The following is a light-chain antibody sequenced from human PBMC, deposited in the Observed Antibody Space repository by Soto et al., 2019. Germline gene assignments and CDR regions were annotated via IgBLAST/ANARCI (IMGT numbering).Light chain of an antibody. Sequence: QSVLTQPPSASGTPGQRVTISCSGSSSNIGSNYVYWYQQLPGTAPKLLIYRNNQRPSGVPDRFSGSKSGTSASLAISGRRSEDEADYYCAAWDDSLSGPNWVFGGGTKLTVL. CDR2: RNN. CDR1: SSNIGSNY. J-gene: IGLJ3*02. V-gene: IGLV1-47*01. CDR3: AAWDDSLSGPNWV.